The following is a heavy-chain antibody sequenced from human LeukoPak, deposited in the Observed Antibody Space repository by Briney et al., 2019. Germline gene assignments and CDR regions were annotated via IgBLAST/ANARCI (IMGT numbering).Heavy chain of an antibody. J-gene: IGHJ4*02. Sequence: ASVKVSCKASGYTFTSYDINWVRQATGQGLEWMGWMNPNSGNTGYAQKFQGRVTMTRNTSISTAYMELSSLRSEDTAVHYCARGPLDYYDSSGYVDYWGQGTLVTVSS. CDR1: GYTFTSYD. V-gene: IGHV1-8*01. CDR2: MNPNSGNT. D-gene: IGHD3-22*01. CDR3: ARGPLDYYDSSGYVDY.